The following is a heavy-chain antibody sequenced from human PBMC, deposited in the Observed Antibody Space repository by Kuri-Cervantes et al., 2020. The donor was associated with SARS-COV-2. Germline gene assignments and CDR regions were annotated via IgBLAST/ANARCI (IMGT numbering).Heavy chain of an antibody. CDR2: IYYSGST. CDR1: GGSISSSSYY. D-gene: IGHD2-2*01. CDR3: ARGVGYCSSTSCYGWFDP. J-gene: IGHJ5*02. V-gene: IGHV4-39*01. Sequence: GSLRLSCTVSGGSISSSSYYWGWIRQPPGKGLEWIGSIYYSGSTYYNPSLKSRATISVDTSKNQFSLKLSSVTAADTAVYYCARGVGYCSSTSCYGWFDPWGQGTLVTVSS.